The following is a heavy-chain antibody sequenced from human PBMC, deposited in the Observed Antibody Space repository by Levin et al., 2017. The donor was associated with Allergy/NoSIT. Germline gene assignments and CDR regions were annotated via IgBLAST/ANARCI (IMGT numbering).Heavy chain of an antibody. CDR3: ARQVLWFGELSHFDY. CDR1: GFTFSSYS. CDR2: ISSSSSYI. Sequence: PGESLKISCAASGFTFSSYSMNWVRQAPGKGLEWVSSISSSSSYIYYADSVKGRFTISRDNAKNSLYLQMNSLRAEDTAVYYCARQVLWFGELSHFDYWGQGTLVTVSS. J-gene: IGHJ4*02. V-gene: IGHV3-21*01. D-gene: IGHD3-10*01.